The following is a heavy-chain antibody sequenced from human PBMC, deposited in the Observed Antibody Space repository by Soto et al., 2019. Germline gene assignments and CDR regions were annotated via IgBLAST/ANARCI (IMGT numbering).Heavy chain of an antibody. J-gene: IGHJ4*02. D-gene: IGHD5-12*01. Sequence: PSETLSLTWTVSGGSVNTFYWGWVRQPAGKGLEWVGRIFSRGSTSFNPALESRVAMSVDTSKNHSSLNLSSVTAAHMAVYYCAREGSYSAYNFAHGIPLWSFDFWGQGALVTVSS. V-gene: IGHV4-4*07. CDR2: IFSRGST. CDR3: AREGSYSAYNFAHGIPLWSFDF. CDR1: GGSVNTFY.